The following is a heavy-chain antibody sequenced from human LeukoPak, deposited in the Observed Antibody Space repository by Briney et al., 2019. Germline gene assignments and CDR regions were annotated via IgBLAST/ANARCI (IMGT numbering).Heavy chain of an antibody. CDR2: IIPIFGTA. J-gene: IGHJ4*02. V-gene: IGHV1-69*06. CDR3: AKTPVGMVTLDY. CDR1: GGTFGSYG. D-gene: IGHD5-24*01. Sequence: ASVKVSCKASGGTFGSYGISWVRQAPGQGLEWMGGIIPIFGTANYAQKFQGRVTITADTSTSTAYMELSSLRSEDTAVYYCAKTPVGMVTLDYWGQGTLVTVSS.